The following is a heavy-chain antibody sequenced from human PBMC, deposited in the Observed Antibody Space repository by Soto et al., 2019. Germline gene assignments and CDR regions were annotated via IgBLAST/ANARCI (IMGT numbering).Heavy chain of an antibody. Sequence: PSETLSLTCTVSGDSISSYYWSWIRQPPGKGLEWIGYIYYSGSTNYNPSLKSRVTISVDTSKNQFPLKLSSVTAADTAVYYCARDSMYYDSSGYYYFHGMDVWGQGTTVTVSS. CDR3: ARDSMYYDSSGYYYFHGMDV. V-gene: IGHV4-59*01. CDR2: IYYSGST. J-gene: IGHJ6*02. CDR1: GDSISSYY. D-gene: IGHD3-22*01.